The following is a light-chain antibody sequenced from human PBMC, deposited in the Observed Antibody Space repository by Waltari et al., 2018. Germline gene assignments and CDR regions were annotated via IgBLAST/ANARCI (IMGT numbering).Light chain of an antibody. Sequence: IHVTQSPLPLPAAGAGRVPITCRHSQGISSYLAWYQHRAGRAHMLLIYGGSTFPNGDPSSFAGRGFGTDLALTFRSLQTDSFETYDCVQVNSAPFTSGPGTTVDI. J-gene: IGKJ3*01. V-gene: IGKV1-9*01. CDR2: GGS. CDR3: VQVNSAPFT. CDR1: QGISSY.